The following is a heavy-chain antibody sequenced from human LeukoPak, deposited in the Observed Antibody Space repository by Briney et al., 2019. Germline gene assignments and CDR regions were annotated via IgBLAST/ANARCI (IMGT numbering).Heavy chain of an antibody. D-gene: IGHD3-10*01. CDR2: ISSSGGAT. Sequence: PGGSLRLSCAASGFTFSTFAMSWVCRAPGKGLEWVSSISSSGGATYYADSAKGRFSISRDNSANTLYLQINSLRAEDTAVFYCAKNYGSGTYYNYFDSWGQGTLVSVSS. J-gene: IGHJ4*02. CDR1: GFTFSTFA. CDR3: AKNYGSGTYYNYFDS. V-gene: IGHV3-23*01.